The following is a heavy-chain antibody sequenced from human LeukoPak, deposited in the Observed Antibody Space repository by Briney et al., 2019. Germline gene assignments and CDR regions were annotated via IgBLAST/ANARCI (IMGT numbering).Heavy chain of an antibody. CDR1: GFTVSSNY. Sequence: PGGSLRLSCAASGFTVSSNYMSWVRQAPGKGLEWVSVIYSGGSTYYADSVKGRFTISRDNSKNTLYLQMNSLRAEDTAVYYCARTSDMHDFWSGYYYFDYWGQGTLVTVSS. J-gene: IGHJ4*02. CDR3: ARTSDMHDFWSGYYYFDY. CDR2: IYSGGST. V-gene: IGHV3-66*01. D-gene: IGHD3-3*01.